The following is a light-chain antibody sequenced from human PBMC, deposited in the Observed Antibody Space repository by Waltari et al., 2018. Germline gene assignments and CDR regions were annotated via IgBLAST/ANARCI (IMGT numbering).Light chain of an antibody. V-gene: IGLV4-69*01. J-gene: IGLJ3*02. CDR3: ETGGHGTWV. Sequence: QLVLTQSPSASASLGASVKLTCTLSSGHSSNIIAWLQQQPGKGPRYLMKVNSDGSHRKGDEIPDRCSGSGSGAERYLTISSRQSEDEADYYCETGGHGTWVFGGGTKLTVL. CDR2: VNSDGSH. CDR1: SGHSSNI.